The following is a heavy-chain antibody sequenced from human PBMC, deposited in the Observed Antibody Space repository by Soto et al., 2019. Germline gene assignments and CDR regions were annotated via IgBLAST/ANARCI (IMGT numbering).Heavy chain of an antibody. Sequence: QVQLVQSGAEVKKPGASVKVSCKASGYTFTGYYMHWVRQAPGQGLEWMGWINPNSGSTNYAQKFQGRVTMTRDTAIITAYMELSRLRSDDAAVYYRARDTPSKTGTPSPVSGMDVWGQGTPVTVSS. D-gene: IGHD1-1*01. CDR2: INPNSGST. J-gene: IGHJ6*02. CDR3: ARDTPSKTGTPSPVSGMDV. V-gene: IGHV1-2*02. CDR1: GYTFTGYY.